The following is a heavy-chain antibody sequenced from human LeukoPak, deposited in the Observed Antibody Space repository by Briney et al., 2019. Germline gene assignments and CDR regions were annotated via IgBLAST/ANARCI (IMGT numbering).Heavy chain of an antibody. CDR2: IRYDGSNK. CDR1: GFTFSSYG. J-gene: IGHJ4*02. D-gene: IGHD4-23*01. CDR3: AKSFLGPATVVYLDY. V-gene: IGHV3-30*02. Sequence: PGGSLRLSCAASGFTFSSYGMHWVRQAPGKGLEWVAFIRYDGSNKYYADSVKGRFTISRGNSKNTLYLQMNSLRAEDTAVYYCAKSFLGPATVVYLDYWGQGTLVTVSS.